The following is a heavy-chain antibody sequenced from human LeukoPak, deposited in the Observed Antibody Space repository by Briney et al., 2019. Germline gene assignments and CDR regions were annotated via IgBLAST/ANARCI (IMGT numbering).Heavy chain of an antibody. CDR2: IDSSSSTI. Sequence: GGSLRLSCEASGFIFSDYNMNWVRQAPGKGLEWLSFIDSSSSTIYYADSVKGRFAISRDNAKNSLFLQMDSLRAEDTAIYYCARALYNRGWYPDYFDSWGQGTLVTVSA. J-gene: IGHJ4*02. CDR1: GFIFSDYN. V-gene: IGHV3-48*04. CDR3: ARALYNRGWYPDYFDS. D-gene: IGHD6-19*01.